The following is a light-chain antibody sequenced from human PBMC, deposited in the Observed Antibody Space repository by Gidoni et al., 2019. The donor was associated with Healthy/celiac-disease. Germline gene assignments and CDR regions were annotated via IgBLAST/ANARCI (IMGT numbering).Light chain of an antibody. Sequence: QSALNQPPSASGSTGQSVTISCTGTSSYVGGYNYVSWYQQHPGKAPKLLIYEVSNRPSGFPARFSGSKSCNTASLTVSGLQAEDDADYYCSSYAGSPWVFGGWTKLPVL. CDR1: SSYVGGYNY. J-gene: IGLJ3*02. CDR2: EVS. V-gene: IGLV2-8*01. CDR3: SSYAGSPWV.